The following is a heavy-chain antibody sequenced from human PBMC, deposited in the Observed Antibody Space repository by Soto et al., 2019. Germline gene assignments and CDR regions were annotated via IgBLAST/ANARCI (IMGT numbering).Heavy chain of an antibody. CDR2: IRNRANSYTT. D-gene: IGHD4-17*01. J-gene: IGHJ1*01. CDR1: GFTFSDHY. V-gene: IGHV3-72*01. Sequence: PGGSLRLSCAASGFTFSDHYMDWVRQAPGKGLEWVARIRNRANSYTTEYAASVKGRFTISRDGSRNSLYLQMNSLKTEDTAVYYCASTYGDFRDFQNWGQGTLVTVSS. CDR3: ASTYGDFRDFQN.